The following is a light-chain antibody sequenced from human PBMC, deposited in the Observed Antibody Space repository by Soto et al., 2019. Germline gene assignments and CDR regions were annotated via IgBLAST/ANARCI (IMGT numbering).Light chain of an antibody. Sequence: QSVLTQPASVSGSPGQSITISCTGTSSDIGAYNFVSWYQQHPGKAPKLMLYDVNIRPSGVSNRFSGSKSGNTASLTISGLQAEDEADYYCTSWTISNTMISGGGTKLTVL. CDR1: SSDIGAYNF. J-gene: IGLJ2*01. CDR3: TSWTISNTMI. V-gene: IGLV2-14*03. CDR2: DVN.